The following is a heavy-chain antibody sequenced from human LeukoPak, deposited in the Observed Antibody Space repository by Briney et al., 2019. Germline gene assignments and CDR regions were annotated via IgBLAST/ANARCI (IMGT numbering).Heavy chain of an antibody. CDR3: ARMSTVAYRPLGDY. Sequence: ASVRVSCKASGYTFTSYGISWVRQAPGQGLEWMGWISAYNGNTNYAQKLQGRVTMTTDTSTSTAYMELRSLRSDDTAVYYCARMSTVAYRPLGDYWGQGTLVTVSS. CDR2: ISAYNGNT. V-gene: IGHV1-18*01. J-gene: IGHJ4*02. CDR1: GYTFTSYG. D-gene: IGHD4-23*01.